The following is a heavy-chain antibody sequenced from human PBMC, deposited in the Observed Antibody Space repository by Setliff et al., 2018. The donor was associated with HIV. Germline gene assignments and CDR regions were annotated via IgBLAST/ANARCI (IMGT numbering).Heavy chain of an antibody. V-gene: IGHV4-61*01. CDR1: GGSVSTGNYY. J-gene: IGHJ6*04. Sequence: SETLSLTCTVSGGSVSTGNYYWNWIRLPPGKGLEWIGYIFYSGSTNYNPSLKSRVTISVDTSKNQFSLRLNSVTAADAAIYYCTRRGADSYYPRPLDVWGKGTTVTVSS. CDR3: TRRGADSYYPRPLDV. CDR2: IFYSGST. D-gene: IGHD3-10*01.